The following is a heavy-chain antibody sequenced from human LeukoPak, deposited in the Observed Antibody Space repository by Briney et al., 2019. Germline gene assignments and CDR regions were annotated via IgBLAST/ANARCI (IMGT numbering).Heavy chain of an antibody. Sequence: GESLKISCKGSGYNFFTYWISWVRQMPGKGLEWMGKIDPSDSSTNYSPSFEGHVTISADKSTSTAYLQWSSLKASDTAMYYCGGLSDYWGQGTLVTVSS. J-gene: IGHJ4*02. CDR1: GYNFFTYW. CDR3: GGLSDY. CDR2: IDPSDSST. V-gene: IGHV5-10-1*01.